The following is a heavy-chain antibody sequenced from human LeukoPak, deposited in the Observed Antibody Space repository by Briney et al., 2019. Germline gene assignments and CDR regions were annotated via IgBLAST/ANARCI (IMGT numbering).Heavy chain of an antibody. J-gene: IGHJ5*02. V-gene: IGHV4-59*08. D-gene: IGHD2-21*02. CDR3: ARLDIYCGGDCYLVDP. CDR2: IYYSGST. CDR1: GGSISSNH. Sequence: SETLSLTCSVSGGSISSNHWSWIRQPPGKGLESIGYIYYSGSTNYNPSLKSRVTISVDTSKNQFSLKLSSVTAADTAVYYCARLDIYCGGDCYLVDPWGQGTLVTVSS.